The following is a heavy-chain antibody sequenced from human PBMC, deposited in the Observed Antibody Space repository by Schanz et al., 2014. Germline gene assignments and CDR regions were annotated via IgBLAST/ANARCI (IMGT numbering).Heavy chain of an antibody. D-gene: IGHD6-13*01. Sequence: QVQLQESGPGLVKPSQTLSLTCTVSGGSISSGGYYWSWIRQHPGKGLEWIGYIYDGGSTYYNPSLKSRVTISVETSKTQFSLNLSSVTAADTAVYYCARGRQQLGSFDYWGPGTLVSVSS. CDR3: ARGRQQLGSFDY. CDR2: IYDGGST. V-gene: IGHV4-31*03. J-gene: IGHJ4*02. CDR1: GGSISSGGYY.